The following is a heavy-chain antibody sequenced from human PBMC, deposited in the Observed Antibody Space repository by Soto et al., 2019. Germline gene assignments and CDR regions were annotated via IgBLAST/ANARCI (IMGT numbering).Heavy chain of an antibody. D-gene: IGHD7-27*01. CDR3: ARGPNWGYRFDS. CDR2: LIPLFGTT. V-gene: IGHV1-69*19. J-gene: IGHJ4*02. Sequence: QVQLVQSGAEVKKPGSSVKVSCEASGGTFSGHAISWVRQAPGQGPEWMGGLIPLFGTTQHAQNFQDRLTITADESASTAYMELTSLRFEDTAIYYFARGPNWGYRFDSWGQGTLVTVSS. CDR1: GGTFSGHA.